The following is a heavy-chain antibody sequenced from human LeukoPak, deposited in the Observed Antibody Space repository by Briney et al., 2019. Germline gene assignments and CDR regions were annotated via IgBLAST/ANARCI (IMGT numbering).Heavy chain of an antibody. CDR3: ARARYCGGDCYMFNY. Sequence: PGGSLRLSCAASGFTVSSNYMSWVRQAPGKGLEWVSVIYSGGSTYYADSVKGRFTISRDNSKNTLYLQMNSLRAEDTAVYYCARARYCGGDCYMFNYWGQGTLVTVSS. D-gene: IGHD2-21*02. CDR1: GFTVSSNY. CDR2: IYSGGST. J-gene: IGHJ4*02. V-gene: IGHV3-53*01.